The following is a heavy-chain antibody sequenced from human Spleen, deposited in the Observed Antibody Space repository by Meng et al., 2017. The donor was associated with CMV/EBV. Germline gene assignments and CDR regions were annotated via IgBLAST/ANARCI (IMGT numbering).Heavy chain of an antibody. D-gene: IGHD6-19*01. J-gene: IGHJ4*02. CDR1: GYTFTGYY. CDR3: ARLYNSGWHLDY. V-gene: IGHV1-2*02. CDR2: INPKSGDT. Sequence: ASVKVSCKASGYTFTGYYIHWVRQAPGQGLEWMGWINPKSGDTQYAQNFQGRVTMTSNTSIRTAYMDLSRLRSDDTAVYYCARLYNSGWHLDYWGQGTLVTVSS.